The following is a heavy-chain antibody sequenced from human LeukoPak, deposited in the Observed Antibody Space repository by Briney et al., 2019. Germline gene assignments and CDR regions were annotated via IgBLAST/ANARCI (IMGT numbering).Heavy chain of an antibody. J-gene: IGHJ4*02. Sequence: SETLSVTCTVSGGSISSSSYYWGWIRQPPGKGLEWIGSIYYSGSTYYNPSLKSRVTMSVDTSKNQFSLKLSSVTAADTAVYYCARERVRGVIISLDYWGQGTLVTVSS. D-gene: IGHD3-10*01. CDR1: GGSISSSSYY. V-gene: IGHV4-39*07. CDR3: ARERVRGVIISLDY. CDR2: IYYSGST.